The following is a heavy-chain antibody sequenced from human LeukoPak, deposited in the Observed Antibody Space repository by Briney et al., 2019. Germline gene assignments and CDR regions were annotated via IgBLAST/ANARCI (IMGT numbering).Heavy chain of an antibody. CDR2: IKQDGSEK. CDR1: GFTLSSYW. D-gene: IGHD4-23*01. Sequence: GGSLRLSSAASGFTLSSYWMSWVRQAPGKGLEWVANIKQDGSEKYYVDSVKGRFTISRDNAKNSVYLQMNSLRAEDTAVYYCARAIGKSEGYWGQGTLVTVSS. CDR3: ARAIGKSEGY. V-gene: IGHV3-7*01. J-gene: IGHJ4*02.